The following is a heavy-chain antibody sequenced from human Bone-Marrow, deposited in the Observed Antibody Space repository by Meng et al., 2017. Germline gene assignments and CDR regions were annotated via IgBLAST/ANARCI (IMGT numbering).Heavy chain of an antibody. D-gene: IGHD2-15*01. J-gene: IGHJ3*02. Sequence: ASVKVSCKASGYTFTSYGNIWVRQAPGQGLEWMGWISTYNGNTNYAQKLQGRVTMNTDTSTSTAYMELRRLRSDDTAVDYCARNMGWGYCSGGSGYSTKTDHHDAFDIWGQGTMVTVSS. V-gene: IGHV1-18*01. CDR1: GYTFTSYG. CDR2: ISTYNGNT. CDR3: ARNMGWGYCSGGSGYSTKTDHHDAFDI.